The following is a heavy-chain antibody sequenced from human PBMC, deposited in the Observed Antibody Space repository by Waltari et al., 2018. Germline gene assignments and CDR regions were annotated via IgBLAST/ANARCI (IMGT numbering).Heavy chain of an antibody. CDR3: AREPPYDISGPMDV. CDR2: ITINSDHI. V-gene: IGHV3-21*01. D-gene: IGHD3-22*01. CDR1: GFRFTSYV. Sequence: EVQLLESGGGLVKPGGSLRLSCDASGFRFTSYVMNWVRQPPGQGMEWVSSITINSDHIYYADSVKGRFTISRDNAKNSLYLQMNSLRADDTAVYYCAREPPYDISGPMDVWGQGTTVTVSS. J-gene: IGHJ6*02.